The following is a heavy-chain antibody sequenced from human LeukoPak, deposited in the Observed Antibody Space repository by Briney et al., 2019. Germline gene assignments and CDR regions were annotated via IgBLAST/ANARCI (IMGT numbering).Heavy chain of an antibody. J-gene: IGHJ6*03. V-gene: IGHV6-1*01. CDR1: GDSVSSNSAA. D-gene: IGHD6-13*01. Sequence: SQTLSLTCAISGDSVSSNSAAWNWIRQSPSRGLEWLGRTYYRSKWYNDYAVSVKSRITINPDTSKNQFSLQLNFATPEDTAVYYCARDQGTALNYYYYYMDVWGKGTTVTVSS. CDR3: ARDQGTALNYYYYYMDV. CDR2: TYYRSKWYN.